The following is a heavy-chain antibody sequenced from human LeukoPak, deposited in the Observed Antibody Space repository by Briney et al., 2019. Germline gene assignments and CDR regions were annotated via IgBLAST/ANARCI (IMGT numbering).Heavy chain of an antibody. CDR1: GGTFSSYA. D-gene: IGHD4-17*01. CDR2: IIPIFGTA. J-gene: IGHJ4*02. V-gene: IGHV1-69*05. CDR3: ASRKMTTVTFDY. Sequence: SVTVSCKASGGTFSSYAISWVRQAPGQGLEWMGGIIPIFGTANYAQKFQGRVTITTDESTSTAYMELSSLRSEDTAVYYCASRKMTTVTFDYWGQGTLVTVSS.